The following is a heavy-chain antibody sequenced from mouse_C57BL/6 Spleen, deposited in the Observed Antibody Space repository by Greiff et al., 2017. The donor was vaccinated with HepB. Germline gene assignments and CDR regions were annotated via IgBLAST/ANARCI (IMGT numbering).Heavy chain of an antibody. CDR1: GYTFTSYW. D-gene: IGHD1-1*02. Sequence: VQLQQSGAELVMPGASVKLSCKASGYTFTSYWMHWVKQRPGQGLEWIGEIDPSDSYTNYNQKFKGKSTLTVDKSSSTAYMQLSSLTSEDSAVYYCARWVGAYAMDDWGQGTSGTVSS. J-gene: IGHJ4*01. V-gene: IGHV1-69*01. CDR2: IDPSDSYT. CDR3: ARWVGAYAMDD.